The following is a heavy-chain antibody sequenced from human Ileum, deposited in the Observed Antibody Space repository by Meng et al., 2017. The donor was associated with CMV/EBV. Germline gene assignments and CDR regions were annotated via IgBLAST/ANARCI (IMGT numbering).Heavy chain of an antibody. CDR3: ARDPVLEPGLSFDY. CDR2: NLVKSGAT. V-gene: IGHV1-2*02. CDR1: GHTFTDYY. D-gene: IGHD3-3*02. Sequence: HVHHVQAGAEVKKPGASVKISCTASGHTFTDYYIHWMRQDPGQGLQWLGWNLVKSGATRYAPKFQGRLTMTRDTAISTAYLELSRLSFDDTAIYFCARDPVLEPGLSFDYWGQGTLVTVSS. J-gene: IGHJ4*02.